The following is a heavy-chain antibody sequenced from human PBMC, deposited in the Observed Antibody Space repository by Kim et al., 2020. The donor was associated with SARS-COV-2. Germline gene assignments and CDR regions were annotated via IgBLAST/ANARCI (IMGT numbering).Heavy chain of an antibody. V-gene: IGHV4-59*02. CDR2: VESGAVS. Sequence: SETLSLTCTVSGVSVRPYYWGWIRQTPGKGLEWIGSVESGAVSNKNPSLKSRVTMSVHTSKNEVSLSLKSVTSADTAVHYCATGEGGSYYRWFDPWSQGTLITVPS. CDR3: ATGEGGSYYRWFDP. CDR1: GVSVRPYY. D-gene: IGHD3-22*01. J-gene: IGHJ5*02.